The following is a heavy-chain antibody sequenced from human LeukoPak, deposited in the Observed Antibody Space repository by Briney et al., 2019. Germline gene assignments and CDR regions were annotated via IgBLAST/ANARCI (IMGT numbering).Heavy chain of an antibody. V-gene: IGHV3-21*01. CDR2: ISSSSSYI. D-gene: IGHD3-22*01. CDR1: GFTFSSYS. J-gene: IGHJ4*02. CDR3: ARDRSYYDSSVYHRVDY. Sequence: KPGGSLRLSCAASGFTFSSYSMNWVRQAPGKGLEWVSSISSSSSYIYYADSVKGRFTISRDDAKNSLYLQMNSLRAEDTAVYYCARDRSYYDSSVYHRVDYWGQGTLVTVSS.